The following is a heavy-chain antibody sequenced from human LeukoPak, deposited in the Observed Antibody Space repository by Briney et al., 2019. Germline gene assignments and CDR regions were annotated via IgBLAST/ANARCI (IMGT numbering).Heavy chain of an antibody. Sequence: SVKVSCKASGGTFSSYAISWVRQAPGQGLEWMGGIIPIFGTANYAQKFQGGVTITADKSTSTAYMELSSLRSEDTAVYYCARGRKYTSGYRVTELGSGYSDYWGQGTLITVSS. V-gene: IGHV1-69*06. CDR2: IIPIFGTA. D-gene: IGHD5-18*01. J-gene: IGHJ4*02. CDR3: ARGRKYTSGYRVTELGSGYSDY. CDR1: GGTFSSYA.